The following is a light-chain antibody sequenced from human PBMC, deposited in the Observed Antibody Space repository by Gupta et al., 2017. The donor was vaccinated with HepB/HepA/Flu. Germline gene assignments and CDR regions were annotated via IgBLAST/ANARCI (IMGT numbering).Light chain of an antibody. CDR3: QQRSNWPST. J-gene: IGKJ5*01. Sequence: EIVFTQSPATLSLSPGERATLSCRASPSLSRYLVWNQQKPSQAPMLLIYDATDRATGIPARFSGSGSGTYFTLTISSLEPEDFAVYYCQQRSNWPSTFGQGTRLEIK. CDR2: DAT. V-gene: IGKV3-11*01. CDR1: PSLSRY.